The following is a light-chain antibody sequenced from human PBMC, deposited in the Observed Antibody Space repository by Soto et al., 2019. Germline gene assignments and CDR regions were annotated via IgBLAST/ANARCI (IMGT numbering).Light chain of an antibody. V-gene: IGKV3-15*01. J-gene: IGKJ2*01. Sequence: EIVITQSPATLSVSPGERATLSCRASQRVSSNLAWYQQKPGQAPRLLIYGASTRATGIPARFSGSGSGTEFTLTISSLQSEDFAVYYCQQYNNWPPYTFGQGTKLEIK. CDR3: QQYNNWPPYT. CDR1: QRVSSN. CDR2: GAS.